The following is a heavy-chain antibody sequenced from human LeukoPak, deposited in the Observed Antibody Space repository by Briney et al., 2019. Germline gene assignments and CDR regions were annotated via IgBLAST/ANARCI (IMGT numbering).Heavy chain of an antibody. CDR3: AREITAAAGY. V-gene: IGHV1-18*01. CDR2: ISAYNGNT. Sequence: ASVKVSCKASGYTFTSYGISWVRQAPGQGLEWMGWISAYNGNTNYAQKFQGRVTMTRDTSISTAYMELNRLRSDDTAVYYCAREITAAAGYWGQGTLVTVSS. D-gene: IGHD6-13*01. J-gene: IGHJ4*02. CDR1: GYTFTSYG.